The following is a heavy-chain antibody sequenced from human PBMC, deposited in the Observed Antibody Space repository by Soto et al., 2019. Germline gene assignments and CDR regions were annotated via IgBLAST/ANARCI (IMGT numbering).Heavy chain of an antibody. CDR3: ARDQTFDNWFDP. J-gene: IGHJ5*02. CDR1: GFTFSSYG. Sequence: QVQLVESGGGVVQPGRSLRLSCAASGFTFSSYGMHWVRQAPGKGLEWVAVIWYDGSNKYYADSVKGRFTISRDNSKNTLYLQMNSLRAEDTAVYYCARDQTFDNWFDPWGQGTLVTVSS. D-gene: IGHD3-16*01. V-gene: IGHV3-33*01. CDR2: IWYDGSNK.